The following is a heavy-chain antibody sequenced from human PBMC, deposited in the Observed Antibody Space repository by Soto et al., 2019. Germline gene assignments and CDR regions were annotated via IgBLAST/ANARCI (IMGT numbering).Heavy chain of an antibody. CDR1: GDSMSSSDYY. V-gene: IGHV4-39*01. CDR3: ARRTVNLRTYYNGLKTHCFDY. D-gene: IGHD3-10*01. J-gene: IGHJ4*02. Sequence: PSETLSLTCSVSGDSMSSSDYYWGWIRQPPGKGLEWIGSIYYSGSTYYDPSLQSRVAISVDTSKNQFSLKLKSVTAADKAIYYCARRTVNLRTYYNGLKTHCFDYWGQGAPVTVSS. CDR2: IYYSGST.